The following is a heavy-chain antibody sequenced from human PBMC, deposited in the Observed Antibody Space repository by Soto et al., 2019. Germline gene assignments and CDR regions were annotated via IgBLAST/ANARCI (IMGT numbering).Heavy chain of an antibody. CDR1: GFTFSSYW. J-gene: IGHJ6*02. Sequence: PGGSLRLSCAASGFTFSSYWMSWVRQAPGKGLEWVANIKQDGSEKYCVDSVKGRFTISRDNAKNSLYLQMNSLRAEDTAVYYCARSGSYPYYYYYGMDVWGQGTTVSVSS. D-gene: IGHD1-26*01. CDR2: IKQDGSEK. CDR3: ARSGSYPYYYYYGMDV. V-gene: IGHV3-7*05.